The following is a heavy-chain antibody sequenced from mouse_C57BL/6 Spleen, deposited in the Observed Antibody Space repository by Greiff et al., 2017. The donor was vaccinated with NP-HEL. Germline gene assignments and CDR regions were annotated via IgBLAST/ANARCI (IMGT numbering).Heavy chain of an antibody. Sequence: QVQLQQPGAELVKPGASVKLSCKASGYTFTSYWMQWVKQRPGQGLEWIGEIDPSDSYTNYNQKFKGKATLTVDTSSSTAYMQLSSLTSEDSAVYYCARRNDGYYLYFYYFDYWGQGTTLTVSS. V-gene: IGHV1-50*01. CDR1: GYTFTSYW. J-gene: IGHJ2*01. CDR2: IDPSDSYT. CDR3: ARRNDGYYLYFYYFDY. D-gene: IGHD2-3*01.